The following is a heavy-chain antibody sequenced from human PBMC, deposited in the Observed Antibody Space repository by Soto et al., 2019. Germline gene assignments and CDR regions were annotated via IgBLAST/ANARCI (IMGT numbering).Heavy chain of an antibody. CDR2: LSSDGFGA. CDR3: ARDLGGPAY. J-gene: IGHJ4*02. D-gene: IGHD3-16*01. Sequence: EVHLEESGGGLVQPGGSLRLSCAASGFSLSPYWMHWVRQVPGRGLEWVARLSSDGFGAAYADSVKGRFFISRDIARSTLSLQMNSLRADDTAVYYCARDLGGPAYWGRGTSVTVSS. V-gene: IGHV3-74*03. CDR1: GFSLSPYW.